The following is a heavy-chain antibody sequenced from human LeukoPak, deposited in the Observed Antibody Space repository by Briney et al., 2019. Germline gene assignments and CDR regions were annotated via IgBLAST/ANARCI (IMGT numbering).Heavy chain of an antibody. D-gene: IGHD3-9*01. J-gene: IGHJ4*02. V-gene: IGHV4-39*07. CDR3: ARDLRHYDILTGKVD. Sequence: NPSETLSLTCTVSGGSISSSSYYWGWIRQPPGKGLEWIGSIYYSGSTYYNPSLKSRVTISVDTSKNQFSLKLSSVTAADTAVYYCARDLRHYDILTGKVDWGQGTLVTVSS. CDR2: IYYSGST. CDR1: GGSISSSSYY.